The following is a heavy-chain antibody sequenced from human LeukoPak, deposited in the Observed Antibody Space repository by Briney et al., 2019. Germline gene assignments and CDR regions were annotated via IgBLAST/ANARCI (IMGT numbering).Heavy chain of an antibody. CDR1: AGSISSGRYY. Sequence: ASETLSLTCTVSAGSISSGRYYWGWIRQPPGKGLEWIGYIYYSGSTNYNPSLKSRVTISVDTSKNQFSLKLSSVTAADTAVYYCARKESFDYWGQGTLVTVSS. J-gene: IGHJ4*02. CDR3: ARKESFDY. CDR2: IYYSGST. D-gene: IGHD3-10*01. V-gene: IGHV4-61*01.